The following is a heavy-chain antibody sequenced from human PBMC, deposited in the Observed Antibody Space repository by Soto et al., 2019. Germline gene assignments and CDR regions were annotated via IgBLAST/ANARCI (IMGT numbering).Heavy chain of an antibody. CDR3: AREVAMITPPDY. V-gene: IGHV3-33*01. CDR1: GFTFSSYG. J-gene: IGHJ4*02. Sequence: GGSLRLSCAASGFTFSSYGMHWVRQAPGKGLEWVAVIWYDGSNKYYADSVKGRFTISRDNSKNTLYLQMNSLRAEDTAVYYCAREVAMITPPDYWGQGTLVTVSS. D-gene: IGHD5-12*01. CDR2: IWYDGSNK.